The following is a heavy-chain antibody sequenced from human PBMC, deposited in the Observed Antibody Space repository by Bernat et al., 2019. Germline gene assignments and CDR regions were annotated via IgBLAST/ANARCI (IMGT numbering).Heavy chain of an antibody. Sequence: QVQLQESGPGLVKPSETLSLTCAVSGYSISSGYYWGWIRQPPGKGLEWIGSIYHSGSTYYNPSLKSRVTISVDTSKNQFSLKLSSVTAADTAVYYCARERFVIAAAGKPDDYWGQEPWSPSPQ. CDR3: ARERFVIAAAGKPDDY. J-gene: IGHJ4*01. CDR1: GYSISSGYY. CDR2: IYHSGST. V-gene: IGHV4-38-2*02. D-gene: IGHD6-13*01.